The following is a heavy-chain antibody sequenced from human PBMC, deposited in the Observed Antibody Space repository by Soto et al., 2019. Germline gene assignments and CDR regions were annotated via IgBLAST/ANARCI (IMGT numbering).Heavy chain of an antibody. CDR2: IIPIFGTA. J-gene: IGHJ3*02. Sequence: SVKVSCKASGGTFSSYAISWVRQAPGQGLEWMGGIIPIFGTANYAQKFQGRVTITADESTSTAYMELGSLRSEDTAVYYCARDCGGDCFFPGGAFDIWGQGTMVTVSS. D-gene: IGHD2-21*02. CDR3: ARDCGGDCFFPGGAFDI. CDR1: GGTFSSYA. V-gene: IGHV1-69*13.